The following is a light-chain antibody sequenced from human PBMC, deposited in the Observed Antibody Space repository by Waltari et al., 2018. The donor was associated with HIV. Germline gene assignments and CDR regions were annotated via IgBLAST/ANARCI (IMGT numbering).Light chain of an antibody. CDR2: DVS. V-gene: IGLV2-11*01. Sequence: TRSDVGDYNYVSWYQQHPGKAPKLIIFDVSQRPSGVPDRFSGSKSGSTASLTISGLQTEDEADYFCCAYAAAHISYVFGSGTKVAVL. CDR1: RSDVGDYNY. J-gene: IGLJ1*01. CDR3: CAYAAAHISYV.